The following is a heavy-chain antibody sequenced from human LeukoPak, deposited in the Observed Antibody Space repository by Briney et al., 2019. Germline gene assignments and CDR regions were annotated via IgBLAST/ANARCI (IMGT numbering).Heavy chain of an antibody. CDR2: VYYSGST. V-gene: IGHV4-39*07. Sequence: PSETLSLTCTVSGGSINSSSYYWGWIRQPPGKGLEWIGSVYYSGSTHYNPSLKSRVTMSVDTSKNQFSLKLSSVTAADTAVYYCARTHTAMVNNYMDVWGKGTTVTVSS. CDR3: ARTHTAMVNNYMDV. D-gene: IGHD5-18*01. CDR1: GGSINSSSYY. J-gene: IGHJ6*03.